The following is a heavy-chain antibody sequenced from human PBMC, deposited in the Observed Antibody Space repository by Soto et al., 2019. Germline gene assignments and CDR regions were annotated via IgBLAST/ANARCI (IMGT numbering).Heavy chain of an antibody. V-gene: IGHV3-11*03. CDR3: ARSRGSYGGGYYYYYGMDV. CDR1: GFTFSDYY. CDR2: ISSSSSYT. Sequence: GGSLRLSCAASGFTFSDYYMSWIRQAPGKGLEWVSYISSSSSYTNYAETVKGRFTISRDNAKNSLYLQMNSLRAEDTAVYYCARSRGSYGGGYYYYYGMDVWGQGTTVTVSS. J-gene: IGHJ6*02. D-gene: IGHD1-26*01.